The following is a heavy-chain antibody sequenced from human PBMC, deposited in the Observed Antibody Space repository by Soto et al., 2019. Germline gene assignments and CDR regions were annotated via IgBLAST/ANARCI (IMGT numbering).Heavy chain of an antibody. CDR1: GGSFSGYY. Sequence: PSETLSLTCAVYGGSFSGYYWSWIRQPPGKGLEWIGEINHSGSTNYNPSLKSRVTISVDTSKNQFSLKLSSVTAADTAVYYCARGRRSSSGWFYWGQGTLVTVSS. CDR3: ARGRRSSSGWFY. V-gene: IGHV4-34*01. J-gene: IGHJ4*02. CDR2: INHSGST. D-gene: IGHD6-19*01.